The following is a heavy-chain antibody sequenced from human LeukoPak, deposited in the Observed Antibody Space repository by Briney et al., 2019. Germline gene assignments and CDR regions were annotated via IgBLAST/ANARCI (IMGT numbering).Heavy chain of an antibody. CDR3: ARVRYSSGWYGD. J-gene: IGHJ4*02. CDR1: GCSISSYY. D-gene: IGHD6-19*01. Sequence: SETLSLTCTVSGCSISSYYWSWIRQPPGKGLEWIGHIYYSGSTNYNPSLKGRVTISVDTSKNQFSLKLSSVPAADTALYYCARVRYSSGWYGDWGQGTLVTVSS. CDR2: IYYSGST. V-gene: IGHV4-59*01.